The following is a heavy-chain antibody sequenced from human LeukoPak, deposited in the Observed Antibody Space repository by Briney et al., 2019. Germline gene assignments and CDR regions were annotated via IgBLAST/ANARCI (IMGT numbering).Heavy chain of an antibody. V-gene: IGHV3-23*01. CDR2: ISGSGGST. J-gene: IGHJ4*02. D-gene: IGHD6-19*01. Sequence: GGSLRLSCAASGFTFSGYAMIWVRQAPGKGLEWVSIISGSGGSTYHADSVKGRFTISRDNSKNTLYLQMNSLRAEDTAVYHCAKGGSSGWYSDYWGQGTLVIVSS. CDR1: GFTFSGYA. CDR3: AKGGSSGWYSDY.